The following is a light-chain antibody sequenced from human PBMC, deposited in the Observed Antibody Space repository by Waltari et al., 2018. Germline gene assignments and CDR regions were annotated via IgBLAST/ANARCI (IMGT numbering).Light chain of an antibody. CDR1: SSDVGGYNY. CDR2: DVS. CDR3: CSYAGSYTVV. Sequence: QSALTQPRSVSGSPGQSVTISCTGTSSDVGGYNYVSWYQQHPGKAPKLMIYDVSKRPSGGPDRFSGYKSGNTASLTISGLQAEDEADYYCCSYAGSYTVVFGGGTKLTVL. V-gene: IGLV2-11*01. J-gene: IGLJ2*01.